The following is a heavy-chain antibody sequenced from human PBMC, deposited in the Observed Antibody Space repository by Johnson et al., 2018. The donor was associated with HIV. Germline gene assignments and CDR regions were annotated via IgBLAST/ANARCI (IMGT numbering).Heavy chain of an antibody. CDR3: AKDPGWFGEPGDAFDI. J-gene: IGHJ3*02. D-gene: IGHD3-10*01. V-gene: IGHV3-30*02. CDR1: GFTFSSYG. CDR2: IRYDGSNK. Sequence: QVPLVESGGGVVQPGGSLRLSCAASGFTFSSYGMHWVRQAPGKGLEWVAFIRYDGSNKYYADSVKGRFTISRDNSKNTLYLQMNSLRAEDTAVYYCAKDPGWFGEPGDAFDIWGQGTMVTVSS.